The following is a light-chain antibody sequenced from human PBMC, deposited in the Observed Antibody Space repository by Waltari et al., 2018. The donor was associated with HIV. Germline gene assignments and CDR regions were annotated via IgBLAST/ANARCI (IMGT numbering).Light chain of an antibody. CDR3: QSYDKSLSGWV. Sequence: QSVVTQPPSVSGAPGQTVAISCTGSSSNIGAGYDVHWYQHLPGAPPKVVIYGNTNLPSGVPDRFSGSKSGSAASLVIAGLQADDEAEYYCQSYDKSLSGWVFGGGTKVTVL. CDR2: GNT. J-gene: IGLJ3*02. V-gene: IGLV1-40*01. CDR1: SSNIGAGYD.